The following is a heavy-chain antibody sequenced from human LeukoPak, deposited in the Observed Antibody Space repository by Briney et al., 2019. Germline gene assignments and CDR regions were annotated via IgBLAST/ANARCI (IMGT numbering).Heavy chain of an antibody. CDR3: ARVGSGPLRNYYDY. J-gene: IGHJ4*02. Sequence: GGSLRLSCAASGFTFSGHAMHWLRLVPGKGLQWVLGISHDGDNKYYPDSVKGRFIVSRDNSKNTLSLEMNSLRAEDTGLYYCARVGSGPLRNYYDYWGQGTPVTVSS. CDR1: GFTFSGHA. CDR2: ISHDGDNK. V-gene: IGHV3-30-3*01. D-gene: IGHD3-3*01.